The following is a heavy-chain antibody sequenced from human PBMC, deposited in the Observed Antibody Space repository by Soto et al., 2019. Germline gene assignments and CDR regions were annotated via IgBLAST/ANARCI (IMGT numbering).Heavy chain of an antibody. V-gene: IGHV1-69*13. CDR3: ARVSRRGGVVIYPWFDP. CDR2: IIPIFGTA. J-gene: IGHJ5*02. CDR1: GGTFSSYA. Sequence: SVKVSCKASGGTFSSYAISWVRQAPGQGLEWMGGIIPIFGTANYAQKFQGRVTITADESTSTAYMELSSLRSEDTAVYYCARVSRRGGVVIYPWFDPWGQGTLVTVSS. D-gene: IGHD3-3*01.